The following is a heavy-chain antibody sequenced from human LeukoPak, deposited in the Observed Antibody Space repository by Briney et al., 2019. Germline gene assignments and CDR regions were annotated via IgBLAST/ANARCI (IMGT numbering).Heavy chain of an antibody. CDR1: GFTFSSYA. D-gene: IGHD2-21*01. CDR3: AKGIIPAPYWYFDL. Sequence: GGSLRLSCAASGFTFSSYAMHWVRQAPGKGLEWVSAISGSGGSTYYADSVKGRFTISRDNSKNTLYLQMNSLRAEDTAVYYCAKGIIPAPYWYFDLWGRGTLVTVSS. J-gene: IGHJ2*01. V-gene: IGHV3-23*01. CDR2: ISGSGGST.